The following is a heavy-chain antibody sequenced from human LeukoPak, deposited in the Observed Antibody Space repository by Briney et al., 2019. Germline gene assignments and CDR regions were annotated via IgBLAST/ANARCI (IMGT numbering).Heavy chain of an antibody. CDR2: IYYSGST. Sequence: SETLSLTCTVSGGSLSSDYWSWIRQPPGKGLEWIGYIYYSGSTNYNPSLKCRVTISVDTAKNQFSLKLRSVTTAATAVNSCAGEQLVLLGAWFYPWGQGTLITVSS. CDR3: AGEQLVLLGAWFYP. V-gene: IGHV4-59*01. J-gene: IGHJ5*02. D-gene: IGHD6-13*01. CDR1: GGSLSSDY.